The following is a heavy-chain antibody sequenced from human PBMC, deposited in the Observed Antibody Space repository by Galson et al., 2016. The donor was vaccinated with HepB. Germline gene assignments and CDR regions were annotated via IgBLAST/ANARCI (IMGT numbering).Heavy chain of an antibody. D-gene: IGHD3-10*01. CDR3: ARDFHYRFDS. V-gene: IGHV1-18*01. J-gene: IGHJ4*02. CDR1: GYTFTTSG. CDR2: ISTYSGNT. Sequence: SVKVSCKASGYTFTTSGISWVRQAPGQGLEWMGWISTYSGNTKYAQKFQGGLTLTTDSSTTTAYMELRSLRFDDTALYYCARDFHYRFDSWGQGTLVTVSS.